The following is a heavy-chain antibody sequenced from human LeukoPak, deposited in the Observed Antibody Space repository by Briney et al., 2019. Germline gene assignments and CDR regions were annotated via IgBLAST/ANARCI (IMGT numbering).Heavy chain of an antibody. Sequence: SETLSLTCTVSGGSISSGSYYWAWIRQPPGKGLEWIGYIYYSGSTNYNPSLKSRVTISVDTSKNQFSLKLSSVTAADTAVYYCARHWKYYDSSGNFDYWGQGTLVTVSS. V-gene: IGHV4-61*05. CDR2: IYYSGST. CDR1: GGSISSGSYY. CDR3: ARHWKYYDSSGNFDY. D-gene: IGHD3-22*01. J-gene: IGHJ4*02.